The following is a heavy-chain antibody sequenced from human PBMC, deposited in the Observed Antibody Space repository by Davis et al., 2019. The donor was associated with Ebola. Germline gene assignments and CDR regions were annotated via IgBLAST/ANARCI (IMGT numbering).Heavy chain of an antibody. Sequence: MPSETLSLTCTVPGGSITTQYWSWIRQTPGKGLEWIGYISYSGSTDYNPSLKNRVTISLDTSKNQFSLKLTSVTAADTAVYYCARVQAGSSLFDYWGQGALVTVSS. V-gene: IGHV4-59*11. J-gene: IGHJ4*02. D-gene: IGHD6-13*01. CDR2: ISYSGST. CDR1: GGSITTQY. CDR3: ARVQAGSSLFDY.